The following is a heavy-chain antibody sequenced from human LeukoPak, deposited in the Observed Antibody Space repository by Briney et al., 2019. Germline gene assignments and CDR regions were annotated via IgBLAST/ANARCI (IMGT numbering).Heavy chain of an antibody. CDR2: TYTSGST. J-gene: IGHJ4*02. V-gene: IGHV4-61*02. CDR3: ARYSSSWYEGDY. CDR1: GGSISSGSYY. D-gene: IGHD6-13*01. Sequence: SQTLSLTCTVSGGSISSGSYYWSWIRQPAGKGLERIGRTYTSGSTNYNPSLKSRVTISVDTSKNQFSLKLSSVTAADTAVYYCARYSSSWYEGDYWGQGTLVTVSS.